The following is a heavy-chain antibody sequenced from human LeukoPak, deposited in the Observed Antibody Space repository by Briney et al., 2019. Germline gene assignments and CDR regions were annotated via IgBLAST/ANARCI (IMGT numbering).Heavy chain of an antibody. V-gene: IGHV1-18*01. J-gene: IGHJ6*02. CDR1: GYSFDSYG. D-gene: IGHD2-15*01. CDR3: AGSIRRCCRIGRGTSTHNGMDV. Sequence: WASVTVSCKASGYSFDSYGISWVRQAPGHGIEWMGWISNYNGNTTYGNTLPGRATITTDTSASSAYIELRSLRYDDPAVYDFAGSIRRCCRIGRGTSTHNGMDVWGQGTTVTVSS. CDR2: ISNYNGNT.